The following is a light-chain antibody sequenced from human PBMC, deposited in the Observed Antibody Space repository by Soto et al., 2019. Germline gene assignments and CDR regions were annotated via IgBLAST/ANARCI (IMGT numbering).Light chain of an antibody. CDR2: GAS. CDR3: QQYVTSPLT. Sequence: EIALTQSPGTLSLSPGERATLSCRASQSVSNNFLAWYQQRPGQAPRLLIYGASNRAAGIPDRFSGSGSGTDFSLTINRLEPKDFAVYYCQQYVTSPLTFGGGTKVEIK. V-gene: IGKV3-20*01. CDR1: QSVSNNF. J-gene: IGKJ4*01.